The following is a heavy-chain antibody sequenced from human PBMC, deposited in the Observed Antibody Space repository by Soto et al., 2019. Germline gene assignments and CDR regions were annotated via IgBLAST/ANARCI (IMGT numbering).Heavy chain of an antibody. Sequence: SETLSLTCAVYGGSFSGYYWSWIRQPPGKGLEWIGEINHSGSTDYNPSLKSRVTISVDTSKNQFSLKLSSVTAADTAVYYCARALPRLGYCSSTSCFLYFDYWGQGTLVTVSS. CDR2: INHSGST. D-gene: IGHD2-2*01. CDR3: ARALPRLGYCSSTSCFLYFDY. V-gene: IGHV4-34*01. CDR1: GGSFSGYY. J-gene: IGHJ4*02.